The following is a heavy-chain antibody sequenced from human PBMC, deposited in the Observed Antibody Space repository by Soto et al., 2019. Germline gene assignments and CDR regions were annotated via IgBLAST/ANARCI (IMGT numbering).Heavy chain of an antibody. CDR3: ARDRGAPGLYYYYYYGMDV. V-gene: IGHV1-46*01. J-gene: IGHJ6*02. CDR2: INPSGGST. CDR1: GYTFTSYY. D-gene: IGHD3-10*01. Sequence: ASVKVSCKASGYTFTSYYMHWVRQAPGQGLEWMGIINPSGGSTSYAQKFQGRVTMTRDTSTSTVYMELSSLRSEDTAVYYCARDRGAPGLYYYYYYGMDVWGQGTTVTVSS.